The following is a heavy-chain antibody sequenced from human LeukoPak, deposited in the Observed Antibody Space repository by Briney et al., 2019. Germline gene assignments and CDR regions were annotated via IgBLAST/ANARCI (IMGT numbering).Heavy chain of an antibody. Sequence: ASVKVSCKASRGTFSSYGISWVRQAPGQGLEWMGWINPNSGGTNYAQKFQGRVTMTRDTSISTAYMELSRLRSDDTAVYYCARDGQLAAYYYYYMDVWGKGTTVTVSS. CDR3: ARDGQLAAYYYYYMDV. D-gene: IGHD6-6*01. V-gene: IGHV1-2*02. J-gene: IGHJ6*03. CDR2: INPNSGGT. CDR1: RGTFSSYG.